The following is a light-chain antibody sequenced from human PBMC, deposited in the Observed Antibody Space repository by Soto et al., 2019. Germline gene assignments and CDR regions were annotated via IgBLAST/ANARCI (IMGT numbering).Light chain of an antibody. J-gene: IGKJ1*01. CDR1: QSLLHSNGYNY. CDR3: MQALQTSWT. V-gene: IGKV2-28*01. CDR2: LGS. Sequence: DIVMTQSPLSLPVTPGEPASISCKSSQSLLHSNGYNYLDWFLQKPGQSPQLLIFLGSNRASGVPDGFSGSGSGTDFTLKISRVEAEDVGVYYCMQALQTSWTFGQGTKVEI.